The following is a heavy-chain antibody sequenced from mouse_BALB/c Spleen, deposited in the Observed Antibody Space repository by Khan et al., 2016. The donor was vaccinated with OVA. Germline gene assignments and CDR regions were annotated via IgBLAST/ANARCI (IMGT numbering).Heavy chain of an antibody. V-gene: IGHV1-20*02. CDR2: INPHIGET. D-gene: IGHD1-1*01. J-gene: IGHJ2*01. Sequence: VQLQQSGPELVKPGASVKISCKASGYSFTGYFMNWVMQSHGTSLEWIGRINPHIGETFYNQKFKGKATLTVDESSSTAHMELRSLASEESAVYYCARIYGSDFDYWGQGTPLTVSS. CDR1: GYSFTGYF. CDR3: ARIYGSDFDY.